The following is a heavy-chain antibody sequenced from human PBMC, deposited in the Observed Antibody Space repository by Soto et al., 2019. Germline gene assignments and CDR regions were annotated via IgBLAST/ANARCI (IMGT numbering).Heavy chain of an antibody. CDR1: GLTFSPFP. V-gene: IGHV3-21*01. J-gene: IGHJ3*02. CDR2: ISSGTTYI. Sequence: EEQLVESGGGLVKPGGSLGLSCAASGLTFSPFPFNWVRRPPGKGLEWVSSISSGTTYIYYADSVKGRFTISRDNAKNSLYLQMNSLRAEDTAVYYCARLSLSAFDIWGQGTLVTVSS. CDR3: ARLSLSAFDI.